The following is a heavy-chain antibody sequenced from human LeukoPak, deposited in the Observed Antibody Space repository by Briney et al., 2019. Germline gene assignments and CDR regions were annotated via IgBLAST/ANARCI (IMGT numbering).Heavy chain of an antibody. CDR3: AKGRGFRVWDPWDN. CDR1: GGSISISSYY. Sequence: PSETLSLTCTVSGGSISISSYYWGWVRQAPGKGLEWVSGITNSGENTYYADSVKGRFTISRDNSKNTLFLEMNSLRVEDTAVYYCAKGRGFRVWDPWDNWGQGTLITVSS. D-gene: IGHD3-16*01. CDR2: ITNSGENT. J-gene: IGHJ4*02. V-gene: IGHV3-23*01.